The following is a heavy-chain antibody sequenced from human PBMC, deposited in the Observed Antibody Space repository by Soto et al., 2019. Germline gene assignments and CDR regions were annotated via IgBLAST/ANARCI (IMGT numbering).Heavy chain of an antibody. CDR2: ISWNSGSI. CDR3: AKDIKHCTNGVCYTDAFDI. V-gene: IGHV3-9*01. Sequence: PRLSCAASGFTFDDYAMHWVRQAPGKGLEWVSGISWNSGSIGYADSVKGRLTISRDNAKNSLYLQMNSLRAEDTALYYCAKDIKHCTNGVCYTDAFDIWGQGTMVTVSS. J-gene: IGHJ3*02. CDR1: GFTFDDYA. D-gene: IGHD2-8*01.